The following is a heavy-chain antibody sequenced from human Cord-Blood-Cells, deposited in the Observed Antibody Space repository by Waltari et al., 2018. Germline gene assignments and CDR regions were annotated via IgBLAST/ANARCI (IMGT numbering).Heavy chain of an antibody. Sequence: EVQRVESGGGLVQPGGSLRPPYAASVLPVSSNYLRWVSQAPGKGVEWVSVIYSGGSTYYADSVKGRFTISRDNSKNTLYLQRNGLRAEDTAVYYCARGSYYFDYWGQGTLVTVSS. CDR1: VLPVSSNY. V-gene: IGHV3-66*01. D-gene: IGHD6-6*01. CDR2: IYSGGST. CDR3: ARGSYYFDY. J-gene: IGHJ4*02.